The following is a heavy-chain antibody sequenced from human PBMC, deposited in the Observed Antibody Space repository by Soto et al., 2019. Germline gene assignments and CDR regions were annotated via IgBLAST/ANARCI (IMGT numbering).Heavy chain of an antibody. CDR3: ASAARRGGAYYYYYGMDV. Sequence: NPSETLSLTCTVSGGSISSYYWSWIRQPAGKGLEWIGRIYTSGSTNYNPSLKSRVTMSVDTSKNQFSLKLSSVTAADTAVYYCASAARRGGAYYYYYGMDVWGQGTTVTVSS. CDR1: GGSISSYY. V-gene: IGHV4-4*07. CDR2: IYTSGST. D-gene: IGHD6-6*01. J-gene: IGHJ6*02.